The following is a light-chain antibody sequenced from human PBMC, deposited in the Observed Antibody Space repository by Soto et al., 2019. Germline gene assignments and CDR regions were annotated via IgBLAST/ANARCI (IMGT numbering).Light chain of an antibody. V-gene: IGKV3-15*01. J-gene: IGKJ3*01. CDR3: QQYDNWPPFFT. CDR1: QNIGTN. CDR2: GAS. Sequence: EVVMTQSPATLSVSPGDRATLSCRASQNIGTNVAWYQHKPGQAPRLLIYGASTRATDIPPRFSGSGSGSEFSLTVSSLQSEXXXXYYCQQYDNWPPFFTFGPGTKVDIQ.